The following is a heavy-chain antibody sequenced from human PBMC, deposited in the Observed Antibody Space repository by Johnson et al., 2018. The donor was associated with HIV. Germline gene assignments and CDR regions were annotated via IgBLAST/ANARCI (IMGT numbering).Heavy chain of an antibody. CDR1: GFSLSSYA. V-gene: IGHV3-30*04. J-gene: IGHJ3*02. CDR3: AIIPPGGAGKGADAFDI. D-gene: IGHD1-26*01. CDR2: ISYDGSNK. Sequence: QVQLVESGGGVVQPGRSLRLSCAASGFSLSSYAMHWVRQAPGKGLEWVAVISYDGSNKYYADSVKGRFTISRDNSKNTLYVQMNSLRPEDTAVYYCAIIPPGGAGKGADAFDIWGQGTMVTVSS.